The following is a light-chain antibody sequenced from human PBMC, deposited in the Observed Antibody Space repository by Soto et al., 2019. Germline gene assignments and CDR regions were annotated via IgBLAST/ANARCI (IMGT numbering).Light chain of an antibody. Sequence: DVVLTQSPLSLPVTLGQPASISCRSSQSLVHSDGNTYLNWFQQRPGQSPRRLIYKISNRDSGVPDRFSGSGSGTDFTLMISRVEAGDVGVYYCMQGTLWPLYTFGQGTKLEIK. CDR1: QSLVHSDGNTY. CDR2: KIS. CDR3: MQGTLWPLYT. J-gene: IGKJ2*01. V-gene: IGKV2-30*02.